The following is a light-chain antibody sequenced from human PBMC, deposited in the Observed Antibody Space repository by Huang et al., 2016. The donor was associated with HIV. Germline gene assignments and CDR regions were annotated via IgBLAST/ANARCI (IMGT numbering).Light chain of an antibody. V-gene: IGKV1-NL1*01. J-gene: IGKJ1*01. CDR3: LQYYLSPRT. CDR2: VAS. CDR1: LGISNS. Sequence: DIQITQSPSSLSASVGDRVTITCRASLGISNSLAWYQHKPGKAPKLLLNVASRLESGVPSRFSGSGSGTDYTLTISSLQAEDFATYYCLQYYLSPRTFGRGTKVEIK.